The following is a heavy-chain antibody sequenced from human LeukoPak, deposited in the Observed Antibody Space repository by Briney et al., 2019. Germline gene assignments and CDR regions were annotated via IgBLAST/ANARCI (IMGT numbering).Heavy chain of an antibody. V-gene: IGHV3-7*01. CDR3: ARLGGGSY. CDR2: IGQEGGEK. CDR1: GFTFTNYW. Sequence: GGSLRLSCAASGFTFTNYWMTWVRQAPGKGREWVANIGQEGGEKYYVDSVKGRFTISRDNTKDSLYLQMNSLGAEDTAVYYCARLGGGSYWGRGTLVTVSS. D-gene: IGHD2-15*01. J-gene: IGHJ4*02.